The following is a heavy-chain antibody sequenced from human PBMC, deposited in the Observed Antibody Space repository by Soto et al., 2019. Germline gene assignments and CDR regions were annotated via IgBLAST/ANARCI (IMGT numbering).Heavy chain of an antibody. J-gene: IGHJ4*02. CDR3: ARGGCSGGSCYRPFFSD. CDR1: GGSFSDYY. D-gene: IGHD2-15*01. Sequence: QVQLQQWGAGLLKPSETLSLTCAVYGGSFSDYYWSWIRQPPGKGLEWIGEINHSGSTIYNPSLTSRVTMSVATSKIQFSLNLTSVTAADTAVYYCARGGCSGGSCYRPFFSDWGQGTLVTVSS. V-gene: IGHV4-34*02. CDR2: INHSGST.